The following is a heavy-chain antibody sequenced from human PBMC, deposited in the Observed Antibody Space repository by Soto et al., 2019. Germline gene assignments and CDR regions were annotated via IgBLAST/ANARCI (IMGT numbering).Heavy chain of an antibody. V-gene: IGHV4-59*01. D-gene: IGHD3-22*01. CDR1: GGAITSFY. CDR2: IYFSGSS. J-gene: IGHJ3*02. CDR3: ARDSYYYENRNLGPAEFDN. Sequence: QLQESGPGLLKPSETLSLTCSVSGGAITSFYWGWIRQAPGQGLEWVGHIYFSGSSNCYPSFRSRLTLSGQTSKHHFSLKLTSVTAADTAVYYCARDSYYYENRNLGPAEFDNWGQGTVVTVSS.